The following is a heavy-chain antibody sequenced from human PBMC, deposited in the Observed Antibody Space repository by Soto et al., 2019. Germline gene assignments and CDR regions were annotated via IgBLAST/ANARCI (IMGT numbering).Heavy chain of an antibody. J-gene: IGHJ5*02. CDR3: ARDRVLGWFDP. CDR1: EGTFSSYT. Sequence: ASVKVSCKASEGTFSSYTISWVRQAPGQGLEWMGRIIPILGIANYAQKFQGRVTITADKSTSTAYMELSSLRSEDTAVYYCARDRVLGWFDPWGQGTLVTVSS. D-gene: IGHD3-10*01. CDR2: IIPILGIA. V-gene: IGHV1-69*04.